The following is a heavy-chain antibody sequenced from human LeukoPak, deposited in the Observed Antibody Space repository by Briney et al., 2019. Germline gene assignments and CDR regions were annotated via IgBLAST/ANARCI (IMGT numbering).Heavy chain of an antibody. Sequence: SGTPSLTCALSDGSISSSNWRSWVRQPPGKRLEWTGEVYNSGSTNYNPALKSRVGISVDKSKNQFSLKLSSVTAADTAVYYCARARRVVVGAPYYFDYWGQGTLVTVSA. CDR1: DGSISSSNW. D-gene: IGHD2-15*01. J-gene: IGHJ4*02. CDR2: VYNSGST. CDR3: ARARRVVVGAPYYFDY. V-gene: IGHV4-4*02.